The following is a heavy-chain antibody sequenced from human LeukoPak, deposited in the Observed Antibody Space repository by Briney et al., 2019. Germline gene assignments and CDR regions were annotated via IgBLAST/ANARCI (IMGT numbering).Heavy chain of an antibody. Sequence: PGGSLRLSCAASGFTFSDHYMSWIRQAPGKGLEWVSYISSSGSTIYYTDSVKGRFTISRDNAKDSLYLQMNSLRAEDTAVYYCAREGYDFGGYWFDPWGQGTLVTVSS. D-gene: IGHD5-12*01. CDR2: ISSSGSTI. V-gene: IGHV3-11*04. CDR3: AREGYDFGGYWFDP. J-gene: IGHJ5*02. CDR1: GFTFSDHY.